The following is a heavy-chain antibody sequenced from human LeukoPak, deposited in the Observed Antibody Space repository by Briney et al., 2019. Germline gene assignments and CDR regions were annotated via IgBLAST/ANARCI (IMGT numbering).Heavy chain of an antibody. J-gene: IGHJ4*02. CDR2: IRSSADAT. Sequence: GGSLRLSCVASGFTFSAYAMTWVRQPPGKGLEWVSAIRSSADATYHADSVKGRFTISRDNSKNTLYLQMNSLRAEDTAVYYCAKSRIAVAGRGYYFDYWGQGTLVTVSS. V-gene: IGHV3-23*01. D-gene: IGHD6-19*01. CDR3: AKSRIAVAGRGYYFDY. CDR1: GFTFSAYA.